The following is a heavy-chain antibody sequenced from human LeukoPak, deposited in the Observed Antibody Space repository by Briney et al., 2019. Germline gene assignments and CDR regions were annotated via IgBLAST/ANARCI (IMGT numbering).Heavy chain of an antibody. V-gene: IGHV4-34*01. CDR2: INHSGST. Sequence: SETLSLTCAVYGGSFSGYYWSWIRQPPGKGLEWIGEINHSGSTNYNPSLKSRVTISVDTSKNQFSLKLSSVTAADTAVYYCARVRQWPPMRYFDYWGQGTLVTVSS. CDR1: GGSFSGYY. D-gene: IGHD6-19*01. CDR3: ARVRQWPPMRYFDY. J-gene: IGHJ4*02.